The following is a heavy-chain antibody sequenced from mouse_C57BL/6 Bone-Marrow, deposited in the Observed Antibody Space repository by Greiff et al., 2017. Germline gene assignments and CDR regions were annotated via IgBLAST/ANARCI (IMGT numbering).Heavy chain of an antibody. CDR3: ARSTVVAVSHWYFDV. Sequence: EVKLQESGPELVKPGDSVKISCKASGYSFTGYFMNWVMQSHGKSLEWIGRINPYNGDTFYNQKFKGKATLTVDKSSSTAHMELRSLTSEDSAVYYCARSTVVAVSHWYFDVWGTGTTVTVSS. V-gene: IGHV1-20*01. D-gene: IGHD1-1*01. J-gene: IGHJ1*03. CDR1: GYSFTGYF. CDR2: INPYNGDT.